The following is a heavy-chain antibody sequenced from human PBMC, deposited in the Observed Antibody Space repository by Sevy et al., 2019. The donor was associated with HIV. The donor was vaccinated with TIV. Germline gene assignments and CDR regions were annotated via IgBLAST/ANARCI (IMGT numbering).Heavy chain of an antibody. J-gene: IGHJ4*02. CDR1: GLTFRNYD. Sequence: GGSLRLSCAASGLTFRNYDMHWVRQAPGKGLEWISFIRYDGSHKSYAESVKGRFTISRDNSKNTLDLHMNSLRPEDTAVYFCAKDAPSRFDYWGQGALVTVSS. CDR3: AKDAPSRFDY. V-gene: IGHV3-30*02. CDR2: IRYDGSHK.